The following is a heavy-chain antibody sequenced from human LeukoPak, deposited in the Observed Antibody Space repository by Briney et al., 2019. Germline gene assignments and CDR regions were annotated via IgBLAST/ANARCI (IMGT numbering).Heavy chain of an antibody. V-gene: IGHV3-48*03. CDR1: GFTVSSYE. Sequence: GRSLRLSCAASGFTVSSYEFYWVRQAPGEGLEWVSYISSDGTTIKYADSVKGRFTISRDDAKRSLYLQMNGLRADDMAIYYCGAARQYVGAFDIWGQGTVVTVSS. D-gene: IGHD3-16*01. CDR2: ISSDGTTI. J-gene: IGHJ3*02. CDR3: GAARQYVGAFDI.